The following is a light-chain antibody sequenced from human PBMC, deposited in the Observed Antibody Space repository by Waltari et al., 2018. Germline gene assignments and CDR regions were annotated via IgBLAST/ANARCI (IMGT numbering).Light chain of an antibody. CDR2: AAS. V-gene: IGKV1-16*02. J-gene: IGKJ1*01. CDR3: QQYKSYPVT. Sequence: DIQITKSPSSLSASVADRVTSTRRASRGIRTYLVWLQQKPGKAPKSLIYAASRLQKGVPSKFSGSGSGTDFTLTISSLQPEDFATYYCQQYKSYPVTFGQGTKVEIK. CDR1: RGIRTY.